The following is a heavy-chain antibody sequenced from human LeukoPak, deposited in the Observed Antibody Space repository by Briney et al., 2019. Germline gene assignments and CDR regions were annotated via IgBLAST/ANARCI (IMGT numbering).Heavy chain of an antibody. Sequence: SETLSLTCTVSGGSISSSSYYWGWIRQPPGKGLEWIGSIYYSGSTYYNPSLKSRVTISVDTSKNQFSLKLSSVTAADTAVYYCARHGLSIVVVPAASAFDIWGQGTMVTVSS. CDR3: ARHGLSIVVVPAASAFDI. CDR1: GGSISSSSYY. V-gene: IGHV4-39*01. D-gene: IGHD2-2*01. J-gene: IGHJ3*02. CDR2: IYYSGST.